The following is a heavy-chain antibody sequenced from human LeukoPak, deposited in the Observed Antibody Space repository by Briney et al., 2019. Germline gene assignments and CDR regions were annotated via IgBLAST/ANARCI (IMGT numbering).Heavy chain of an antibody. CDR3: AKRITVTYFNDY. V-gene: IGHV3-23*01. CDR1: GLTFSTYW. Sequence: GGSLRLSCAASGLTFSTYWMGWVRQAPGKGLEWVSGIGGSGGSTYYADSVKGRFAISRDNSKNTLYLQMNSLRAEDTAVYYCAKRITVTYFNDYWGQGTLVTVSS. J-gene: IGHJ4*02. CDR2: IGGSGGST. D-gene: IGHD4-17*01.